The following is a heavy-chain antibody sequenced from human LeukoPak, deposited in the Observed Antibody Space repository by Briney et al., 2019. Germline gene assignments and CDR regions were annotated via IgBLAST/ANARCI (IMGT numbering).Heavy chain of an antibody. J-gene: IGHJ4*02. V-gene: IGHV3-48*03. CDR2: ISVSGDTI. CDR3: ARGTLYYGSESYDY. D-gene: IGHD3-10*01. Sequence: GGSLRLSCAASGFPFSAYEMNWVRQAPGKGLEWVSYISVSGDTIYYADSVKGRFTISRDNAKKSLYLQMKSLRAEDTAVYYCARGTLYYGSESYDYWGQGTLVAVSS. CDR1: GFPFSAYE.